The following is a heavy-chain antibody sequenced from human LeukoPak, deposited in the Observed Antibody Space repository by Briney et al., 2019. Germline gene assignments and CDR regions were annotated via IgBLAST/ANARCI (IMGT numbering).Heavy chain of an antibody. J-gene: IGHJ4*02. CDR1: GFTFSSYA. CDR2: ISGNGGST. Sequence: GGSLRLSCAASGFTFSSYAMSWVRQAPGKGLEWVSAISGNGGSTYYADSVKGRFTISRDNSKNTLYLQMNSLRAEDTAVYYCAKDRNTIFGVVSYPYYFDYWGQGTLVTVSS. CDR3: AKDRNTIFGVVSYPYYFDY. D-gene: IGHD3-3*01. V-gene: IGHV3-23*01.